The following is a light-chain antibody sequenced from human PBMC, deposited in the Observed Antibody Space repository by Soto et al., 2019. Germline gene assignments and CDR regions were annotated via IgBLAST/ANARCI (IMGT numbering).Light chain of an antibody. J-gene: IGKJ2*01. CDR3: QQYGRSPQFA. Sequence: EIVLTQSPGTLSLSPGERATPSCRASQSVSSNYIAWYQQNPGQAPRLLIYGASTRATGIPDRFSGSGSGTDFTLTISRLEPEDFAVYFCQQYGRSPQFAFGQGTKVDIK. V-gene: IGKV3-20*01. CDR1: QSVSSNY. CDR2: GAS.